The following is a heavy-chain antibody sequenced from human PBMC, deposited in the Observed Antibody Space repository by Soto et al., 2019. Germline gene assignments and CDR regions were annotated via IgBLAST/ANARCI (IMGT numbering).Heavy chain of an antibody. J-gene: IGHJ4*02. Sequence: GESLKISCKGSGYSFTNYWMSWVRQMPGKGLEWMGRIDPSDSYTNYSPSFQGHVTISTDKSISTAYLQWSSLMASDTAMYYCARHSTEEPFDYWGQGTLVTVSS. CDR2: IDPSDSYT. CDR3: ARHSTEEPFDY. V-gene: IGHV5-10-1*01. CDR1: GYSFTNYW. D-gene: IGHD1-26*01.